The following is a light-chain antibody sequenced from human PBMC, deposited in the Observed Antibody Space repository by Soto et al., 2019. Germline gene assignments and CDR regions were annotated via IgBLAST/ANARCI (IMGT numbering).Light chain of an antibody. J-gene: IGLJ3*02. CDR3: GSYTSGSTLWV. V-gene: IGLV2-14*01. CDR1: SSDVGGYNY. Sequence: QSALTQPASVSGSPGQSITISCTGTSSDVGGYNYVSWYQQHPGKAPKLMIYEVSNRPSGVSNRFSGSKSGNTASLTISGLQAEDEADYYCGSYTSGSTLWVFGAGTKLTVL. CDR2: EVS.